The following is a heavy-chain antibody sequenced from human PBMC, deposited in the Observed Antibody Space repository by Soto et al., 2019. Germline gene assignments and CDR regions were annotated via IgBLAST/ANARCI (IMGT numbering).Heavy chain of an antibody. J-gene: IGHJ4*02. CDR1: GFTFSSYG. CDR2: IWYDGGNK. CDR3: ARDDQQAPDY. Sequence: QVQLVESGGGVVQPGRSLRLSCAASGFTFSSYGVHWVRQAPGKGLEWAAVIWYDGGNKHYADSVKGRFTISRDNSKNTVYLQMNSLRAEDTAIYYCARDDQQAPDYWGQGTLVTVSS. V-gene: IGHV3-33*01.